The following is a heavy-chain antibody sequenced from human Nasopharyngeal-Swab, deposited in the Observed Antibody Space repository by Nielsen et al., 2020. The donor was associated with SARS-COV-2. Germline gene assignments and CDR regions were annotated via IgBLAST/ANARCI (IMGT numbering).Heavy chain of an antibody. D-gene: IGHD3-9*01. Sequence: ASVKVSCKASGYTFTSYAMHWVRQAPGQRLEWMGWINAGNGNTKYSQKFQGRVTITRDTSASTAYMELSSLRSEDTAVYYCAGWRVDYDILTGLNIYYYYGMDVWGQGTTVTVSS. J-gene: IGHJ6*02. V-gene: IGHV1-3*01. CDR3: AGWRVDYDILTGLNIYYYYGMDV. CDR2: INAGNGNT. CDR1: GYTFTSYA.